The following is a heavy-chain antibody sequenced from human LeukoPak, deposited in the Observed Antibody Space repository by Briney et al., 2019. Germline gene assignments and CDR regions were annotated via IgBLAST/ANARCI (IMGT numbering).Heavy chain of an antibody. CDR1: GYSISSGYY. D-gene: IGHD1-26*01. CDR2: IYHSGST. CDR3: ASPSGSYYSYWFDP. J-gene: IGHJ5*02. Sequence: SETLSLTCAVSGYSISSGYYWGWIRQPPGKGLEWIGSIYHSGSTYYNPSLKSRVTISVDTSKNQFSLKLSSVTAADTAVYHCASPSGSYYSYWFDPWGPGTLVTVSS. V-gene: IGHV4-38-2*01.